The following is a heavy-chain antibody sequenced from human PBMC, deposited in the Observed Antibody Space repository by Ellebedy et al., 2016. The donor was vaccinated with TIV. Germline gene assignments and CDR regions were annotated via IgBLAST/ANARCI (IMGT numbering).Heavy chain of an antibody. V-gene: IGHV1-46*01. CDR2: INPSGGST. Sequence: ASVKVSXXASGYTFTSYYMHWVRQAPGQGLEWMGIINPSGGSTSYAQKFQGRVTMTRDTSTSTVYMELSSLRSEDTAVYYCARELQLWLRAFDYWGQGTLVTVSS. D-gene: IGHD5-18*01. CDR3: ARELQLWLRAFDY. CDR1: GYTFTSYY. J-gene: IGHJ4*02.